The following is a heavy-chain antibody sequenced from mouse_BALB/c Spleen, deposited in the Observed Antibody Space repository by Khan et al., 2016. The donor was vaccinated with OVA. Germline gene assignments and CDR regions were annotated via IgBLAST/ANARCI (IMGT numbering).Heavy chain of an antibody. CDR1: GYTFTNYM. D-gene: IGHD2-14*01. CDR2: INPSTDYA. CDR3: ASYYRYPAWFAY. V-gene: IGHV1-4*01. Sequence: QVQLQQSGAELARPGASVKMSCKTSGYTFTNYMMHWVKQRPGQGLEWIGYINPSTDYANYNQKFKDKATLTADKSSSTAYMQLSSLTSEYSAVYYCASYYRYPAWFAYWGQGTLVTVSA. J-gene: IGHJ3*01.